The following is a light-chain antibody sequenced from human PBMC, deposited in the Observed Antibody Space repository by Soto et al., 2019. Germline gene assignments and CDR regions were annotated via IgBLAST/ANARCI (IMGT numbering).Light chain of an antibody. J-gene: IGKJ4*01. CDR3: QQTFSPAVT. CDR1: QAILTY. CDR2: GAS. Sequence: DIHLTQSPSSLSAAVGDRVTITCRASQAILTYLNWFQKKAGKAPEVLFYGASSLRSGVPSRFTGSGSATDFTLTITSLQPEDAGTYFCQQTFSPAVTFCGGTKVDIK. V-gene: IGKV1-39*01.